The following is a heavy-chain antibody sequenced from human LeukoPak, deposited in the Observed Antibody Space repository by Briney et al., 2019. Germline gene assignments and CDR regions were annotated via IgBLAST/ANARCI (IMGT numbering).Heavy chain of an antibody. D-gene: IGHD3-10*01. CDR3: ARHPDWTSGSGSNWFDP. CDR1: GGSFSGYY. J-gene: IGHJ5*02. Sequence: SETLSLTCAVYGGSFSGYYWGWIRQPPGKGLEWIGSIYYSGSTYYNPSLKSRVTISVDTSKNQFSLKLSSVTAADTAVYYCARHPDWTSGSGSNWFDPWGQGTLVTVSS. CDR2: IYYSGST. V-gene: IGHV4-39*01.